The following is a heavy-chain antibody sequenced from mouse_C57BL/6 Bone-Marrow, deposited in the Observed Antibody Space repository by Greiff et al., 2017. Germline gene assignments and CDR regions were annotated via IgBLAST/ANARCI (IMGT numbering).Heavy chain of an antibody. Sequence: DVQLQESGPGLVKPSQSLSLTCSVTGYSITSGYYWNWIRQFPGNKLEWMGYISYDGSNNYNPSLKNRISITRDTSKNQFFLKLNSVTTEDTATYYCARDPPGYGSSSYYAMDYWGQGTSVTVSS. CDR2: ISYDGSN. CDR3: ARDPPGYGSSSYYAMDY. D-gene: IGHD1-1*01. J-gene: IGHJ4*01. CDR1: GYSITSGYY. V-gene: IGHV3-6*01.